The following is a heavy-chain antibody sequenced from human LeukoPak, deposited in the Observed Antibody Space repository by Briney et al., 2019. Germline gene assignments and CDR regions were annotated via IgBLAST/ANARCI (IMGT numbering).Heavy chain of an antibody. D-gene: IGHD6-13*01. J-gene: IGHJ4*02. V-gene: IGHV3-49*04. Sequence: QLGGSLRLSCTASGFTFGDYAMSWVRQAPGKGLEWVGFIRSKAYGGTTEYAASVKGRFTISRDDSKSIAYLQMNSLKTEDTAVYYCISASGSSWYPVVYWGQGTLVTVSS. CDR2: IRSKAYGGTT. CDR1: GFTFGDYA. CDR3: ISASGSSWYPVVY.